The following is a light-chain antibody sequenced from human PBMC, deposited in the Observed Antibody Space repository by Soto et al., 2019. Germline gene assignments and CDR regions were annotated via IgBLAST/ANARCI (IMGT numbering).Light chain of an antibody. Sequence: QSALTQPPSASGSTGQSVTISCTGTKSDIGVYDFVSWYQHHPGKAPRLIIYEVVQRPSGVPDRFSGSKSGNTASLTVSGLQAADEADYFGKSYAGSNTYVFGSGTKVTVL. CDR2: EVV. J-gene: IGLJ1*01. CDR1: KSDIGVYDF. CDR3: KSYAGSNTYV. V-gene: IGLV2-8*01.